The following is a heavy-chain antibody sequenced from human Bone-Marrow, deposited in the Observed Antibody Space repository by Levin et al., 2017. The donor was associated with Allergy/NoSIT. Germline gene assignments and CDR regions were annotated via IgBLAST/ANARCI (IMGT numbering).Heavy chain of an antibody. CDR2: VLYDGSND. D-gene: IGHD4-23*01. J-gene: IGHJ5*02. Sequence: GESLKISCAASGFSFGDYNMHWVRQAPGKGLEWVAIVLYDGSNDYYEDSVRGRFTISRDNSKNTLYLQMNSLRPEDTAVYYCAKDCERTTVITPNWFEPWGQGTLVIVSS. V-gene: IGHV3-30*18. CDR3: AKDCERTTVITPNWFEP. CDR1: GFSFGDYN.